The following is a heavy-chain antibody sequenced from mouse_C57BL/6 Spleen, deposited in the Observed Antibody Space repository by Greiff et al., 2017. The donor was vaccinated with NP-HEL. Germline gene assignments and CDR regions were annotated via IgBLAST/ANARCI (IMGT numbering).Heavy chain of an antibody. Sequence: QVQLKESGPELVKPGASVKLSCKASGYTFTSYDINWVKQRPGQGLEWIGWIYPRDGSTKYNEKFKGKATLTVDTSSSTAYMELHSLTSEDSAVYFCARKYGSSYGAMDYWGQGTSVTVSS. J-gene: IGHJ4*01. D-gene: IGHD1-1*01. CDR1: GYTFTSYD. CDR2: IYPRDGST. CDR3: ARKYGSSYGAMDY. V-gene: IGHV1-85*01.